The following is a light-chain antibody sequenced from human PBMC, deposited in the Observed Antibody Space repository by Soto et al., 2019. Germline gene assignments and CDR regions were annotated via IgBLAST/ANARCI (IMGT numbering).Light chain of an antibody. CDR2: STT. J-gene: IGLJ2*01. CDR1: TGAVTSGYY. Sequence: QTVVTEEPSLTVSPGGTVTLTCASSTGAVTSGYYPKWFQEKPGQAPRTLISSTTNKHSWTTARFSGSLLGGKAALPLSGGQPEDEAEYYCRLYYGGALVFGGGTKLTVL. V-gene: IGLV7-43*01. CDR3: RLYYGGALV.